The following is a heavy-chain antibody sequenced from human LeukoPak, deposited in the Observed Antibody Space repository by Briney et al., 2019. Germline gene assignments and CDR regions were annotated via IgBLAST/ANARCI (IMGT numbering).Heavy chain of an antibody. CDR1: GDSISDSSYS. D-gene: IGHD3-9*01. CDR3: ARNYYDLLTGDSKWAYYFDY. J-gene: IGHJ4*02. V-gene: IGHV4-39*01. Sequence: SETLSLTCTVSGDSISDSSYSWGWIRQPPGKGLEWIGSISYSGFAYYSPSLKSRVTMSVDTSNNQFVLTLTSVTAADTAVYYCARNYYDLLTGDSKWAYYFDYWGQGTLVTVSS. CDR2: ISYSGFA.